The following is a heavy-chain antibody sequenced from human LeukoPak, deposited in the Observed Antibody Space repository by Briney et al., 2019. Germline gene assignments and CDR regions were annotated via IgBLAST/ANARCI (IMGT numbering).Heavy chain of an antibody. Sequence: SETLSLTCTVSGGSISSYYWSWIRQPPGKGLEWIGYIYYSGSTNYNPSLKSRVTISVDTSKNQFSLKLSSVTAADTAVYYCARDCSGTSCYDYWGQGTLVTVSS. J-gene: IGHJ4*02. CDR3: ARDCSGTSCYDY. D-gene: IGHD2-15*01. CDR1: GGSISSYY. CDR2: IYYSGST. V-gene: IGHV4-59*01.